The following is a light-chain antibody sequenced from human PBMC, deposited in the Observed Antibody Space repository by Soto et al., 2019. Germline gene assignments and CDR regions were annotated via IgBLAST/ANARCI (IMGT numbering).Light chain of an antibody. J-gene: IGKJ5*01. V-gene: IGKV1-13*02. CDR3: QPLNSYPQT. CDR1: QVIGNP. CDR2: DAS. Sequence: IGMYQSASALSASVGERVTVTGRASQVIGNPYIGWYQQRVGRPPKRLIYDASNLETGVPSRFSGSGSGPDFTLTISSLQPEDSATYSCQPLNSYPQTVGQGTRLEIK.